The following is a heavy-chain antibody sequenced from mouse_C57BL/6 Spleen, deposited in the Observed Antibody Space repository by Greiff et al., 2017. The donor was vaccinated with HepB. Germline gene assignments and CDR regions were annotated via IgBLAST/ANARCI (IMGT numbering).Heavy chain of an antibody. J-gene: IGHJ4*01. Sequence: QVQLKESGAELVKPGASVKISCKASGYAFSSYWMNWVKQRPGKGLEWIGQIYPGDGDTNYNGKFKGKATLTADKSSITAYMQLSSLTSEDSAVYFCARRGDYDAGYAMDYWGQGTSVTVSS. CDR1: GYAFSSYW. D-gene: IGHD2-4*01. V-gene: IGHV1-80*01. CDR3: ARRGDYDAGYAMDY. CDR2: IYPGDGDT.